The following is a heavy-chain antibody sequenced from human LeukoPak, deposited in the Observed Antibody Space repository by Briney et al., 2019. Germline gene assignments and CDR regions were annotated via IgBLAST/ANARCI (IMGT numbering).Heavy chain of an antibody. CDR1: GGSISSYY. D-gene: IGHD6-19*01. V-gene: IGHV4-59*01. CDR3: ARGGIAVAGTVPLFDH. J-gene: IGHJ4*02. Sequence: PSETLSLTCTVSGGSISSYYWSWIRQPPGKGLEWIGYIYYSGSTNYNPSLKSRVTISVDTSKNQFSLKLSSVTAADTAVYYCARGGIAVAGTVPLFDHWGQGTLVTVSS. CDR2: IYYSGST.